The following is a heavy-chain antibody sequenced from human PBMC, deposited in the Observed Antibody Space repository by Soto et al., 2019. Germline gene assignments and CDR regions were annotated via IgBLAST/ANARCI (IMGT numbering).Heavy chain of an antibody. V-gene: IGHV4-31*03. CDR3: ATPKRMILRVVAFDI. D-gene: IGHD3-22*01. CDR2: ITYSGTT. J-gene: IGHJ3*02. CDR1: GGSMNSGNYY. Sequence: SEALSVTCPVSGGSMNSGNYYWSWIRHYPGKGLEWIGYITYSGTTDYNPSLKSRATISLDTSKNQFSLNLSSVTAADTAVYYCATPKRMILRVVAFDIWGQGTMVTVSS.